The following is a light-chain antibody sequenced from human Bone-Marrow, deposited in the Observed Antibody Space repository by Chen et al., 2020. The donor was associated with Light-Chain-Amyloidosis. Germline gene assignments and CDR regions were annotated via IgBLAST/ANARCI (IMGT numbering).Light chain of an antibody. J-gene: IGLJ3*02. CDR2: DDS. CDR3: QVWDRSSDRPV. V-gene: IGLV3-21*02. Sequence: SYVLTQPSSASVALAHTATIACGVNNIGSTSVHWYQQTPGQAPLLVVYDDSDRPSGIPKRLSSSNSGNTATLTISRVEAGDEADYYCQVWDRSSDRPVFGGGTKLTVL. CDR1: NIGSTS.